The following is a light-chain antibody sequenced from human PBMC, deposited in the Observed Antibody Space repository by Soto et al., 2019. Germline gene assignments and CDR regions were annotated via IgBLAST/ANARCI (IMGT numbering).Light chain of an antibody. CDR2: GAS. Sequence: EIVMTQSPATLSVSPGERATLSCRASQSVNSNLAWYQQKPGQAPRLLIYGASTRATGVPARFSGSGSGTVFTLTVSRLLAFDFALSFCQQYYNWPTFGQYTKVEIK. J-gene: IGKJ1*01. V-gene: IGKV3-15*01. CDR1: QSVNSN. CDR3: QQYYNWPT.